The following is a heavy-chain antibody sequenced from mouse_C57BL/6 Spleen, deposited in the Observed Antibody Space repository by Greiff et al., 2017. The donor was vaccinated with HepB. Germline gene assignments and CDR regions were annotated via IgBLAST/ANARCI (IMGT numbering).Heavy chain of an antibody. J-gene: IGHJ4*01. Sequence: EVQLVESGGGLVQPGGSLSLSCAASGFTFTDYYMSWVRQPPGKALEWLGFIRNKANGYTTEYSASMKGRFTISRDNSQSILYLQMNALRAEDSATYYCARFSYYAMDYWGQGTSVTVSS. V-gene: IGHV7-3*01. CDR1: GFTFTDYY. CDR2: IRNKANGYTT. CDR3: ARFSYYAMDY.